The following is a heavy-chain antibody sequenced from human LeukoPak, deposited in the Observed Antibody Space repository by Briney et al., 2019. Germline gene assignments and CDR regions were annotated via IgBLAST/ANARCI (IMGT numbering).Heavy chain of an antibody. D-gene: IGHD3-10*01. J-gene: IGHJ4*02. CDR1: GGSISSYY. CDR3: ARVGTYGSGSYLSWLDY. Sequence: NPSETLSLTCTVSGGSISSYYRSWIRQPPGKGLEWIGYIYYSGSTNYNPSLKSRVTISVDTSKNQFSLKLSSVTAADTAVYYCARVGTYGSGSYLSWLDYWGQGTLVTVSS. CDR2: IYYSGST. V-gene: IGHV4-59*01.